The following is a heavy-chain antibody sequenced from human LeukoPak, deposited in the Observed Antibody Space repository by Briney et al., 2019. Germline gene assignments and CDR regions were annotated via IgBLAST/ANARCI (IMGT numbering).Heavy chain of an antibody. J-gene: IGHJ5*02. Sequence: SETLSLTCTVAGGSINSYYGSWIRQPPGKGLEWNGYIYYSGSTNYNPSLKSRCTLSVHTSKNHFSLKLSSVTAADTAVYYCGRLNGYSSESWFDRWGQGTLVTVS. CDR3: GRLNGYSSESWFDR. CDR1: GGSINSYY. V-gene: IGHV4-59*13. CDR2: IYYSGST. D-gene: IGHD3-9*01.